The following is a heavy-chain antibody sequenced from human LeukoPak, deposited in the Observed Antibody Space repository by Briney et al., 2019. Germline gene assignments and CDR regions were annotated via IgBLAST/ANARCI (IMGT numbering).Heavy chain of an antibody. CDR3: ARRFYGYYWFDN. CDR1: GGSISTYY. D-gene: IGHD5-12*01. CDR2: IYTTGST. J-gene: IGHJ4*02. V-gene: IGHV4-4*09. Sequence: PSETLSLTCTVSGGSISTYYWSWIRQPPGKGLEWIGYIYTTGSTNYIPSLKSRVTMSMDTSENQFSLKLSSVTAADTAVYYCARRFYGYYWFDNWGQGTLVTVSS.